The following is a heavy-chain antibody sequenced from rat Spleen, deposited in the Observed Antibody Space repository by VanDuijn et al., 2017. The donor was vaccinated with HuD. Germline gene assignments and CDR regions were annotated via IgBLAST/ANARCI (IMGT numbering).Heavy chain of an antibody. D-gene: IGHD1-2*01. Sequence: EVHLVESGGGLVKPGRSLKVSCVASGFTFSNSGMHWIRQAPTKGLEWVASMSPSGDDTYYRDSVQGRFIISRDNARSPLYLQIDSLRSEDTATYYCATGLFPRAAIFAHWGQGTLVTVSS. CDR3: ATGLFPRAAIFAH. CDR1: GFTFSNSG. CDR2: MSPSGDDT. J-gene: IGHJ3*01. V-gene: IGHV5-19*01.